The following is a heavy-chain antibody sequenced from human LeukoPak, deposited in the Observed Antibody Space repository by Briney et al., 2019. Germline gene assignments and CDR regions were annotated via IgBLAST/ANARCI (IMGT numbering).Heavy chain of an antibody. CDR2: ISYDGSNK. CDR1: GFTFSSYA. V-gene: IGHV3-30-3*01. D-gene: IGHD6-13*01. J-gene: IGHJ4*02. CDR3: ARDSSSWNYYFDY. Sequence: GGSLRLPCAASGFTFSSYAMHWVRQAPGKGLEWVAVISYDGSNKYYADSVKGRFTISRDNSKNTLYLQMNSLRAEDTAVYYCARDSSSWNYYFDYWGQGTLVTVSS.